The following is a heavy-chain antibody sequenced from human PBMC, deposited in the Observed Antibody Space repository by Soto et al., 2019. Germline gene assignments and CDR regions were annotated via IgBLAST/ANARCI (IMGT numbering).Heavy chain of an antibody. CDR3: AKVVDFDY. CDR1: GFTFSTYA. V-gene: IGHV3-23*01. CDR2: ISGSGGST. Sequence: HPGGSLSLSCAASGFTFSTYAMSWVRQAPGKGLEWVSAISGSGGSTNYAGSVKGRFTISRDNSRNTLYLQMNSLRAEDTAVYYCAKVVDFDYWGQGTLVTVSS. J-gene: IGHJ4*02.